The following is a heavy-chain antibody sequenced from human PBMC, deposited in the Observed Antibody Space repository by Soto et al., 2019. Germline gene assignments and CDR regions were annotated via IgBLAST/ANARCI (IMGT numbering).Heavy chain of an antibody. Sequence: QVQLVQSGAEVKKPGSSVTVSCKASGGTFGNSAISWLRQAPGQGLEWMGGIMPIFPTPDYAQKFQGRVTITADESTSTAYMELTSLRSEDTAVYYCARDKDRPAVGGNYYYGMDVWGQGTTVTV. V-gene: IGHV1-69*12. CDR2: IMPIFPTP. CDR1: GGTFGNSA. J-gene: IGHJ6*02. D-gene: IGHD6-13*01. CDR3: ARDKDRPAVGGNYYYGMDV.